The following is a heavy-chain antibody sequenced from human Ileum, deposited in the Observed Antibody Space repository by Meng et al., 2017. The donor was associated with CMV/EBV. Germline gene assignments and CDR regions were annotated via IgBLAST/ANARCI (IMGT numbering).Heavy chain of an antibody. Sequence: SGFAFSFYAMQWVRQAPGKGREWVALISYDGKNQYFADSVKGRFTISRDNSKNTLFLSMDSLRPDDAAVYYCARGMVRGVLTGPLDVWGQGTTVTVSS. CDR3: ARGMVRGVLTGPLDV. D-gene: IGHD3-10*01. J-gene: IGHJ3*01. CDR1: GFAFSFYA. CDR2: ISYDGKNQ. V-gene: IGHV3-30*04.